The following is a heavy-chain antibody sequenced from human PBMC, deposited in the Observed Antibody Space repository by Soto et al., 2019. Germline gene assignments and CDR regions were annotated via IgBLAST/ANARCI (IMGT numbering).Heavy chain of an antibody. Sequence: PSDTLSLICAVYGVSFCGFSWSWIRQPPGKGLEWIGEINHSGSTNYNPSFKSRVTISEDTSKNQFSLKLSSVTAADTAVYYCARGRKVYTSTSYVDWGQGTLVTVSS. V-gene: IGHV4-34*01. CDR1: GVSFCGFS. J-gene: IGHJ4*02. CDR2: INHSGST. CDR3: ARGRKVYTSTSYVD. D-gene: IGHD6-13*01.